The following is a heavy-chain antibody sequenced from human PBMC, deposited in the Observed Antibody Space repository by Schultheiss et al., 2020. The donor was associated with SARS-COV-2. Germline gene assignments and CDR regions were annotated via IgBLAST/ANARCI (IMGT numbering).Heavy chain of an antibody. V-gene: IGHV1-2*02. CDR2: IKPDSGDT. J-gene: IGHJ4*02. CDR3: ARTVSGDY. Sequence: ASVKVSCTASGYTFSGYYMHWVRQAPGQGLEWMGWIKPDSGDTKYAQKFQGRVTLTRDTSISTAYMDLISLRSEDTAVYYCARTVSGDYWGQGTLVTVSS. CDR1: GYTFSGYY. D-gene: IGHD3-10*01.